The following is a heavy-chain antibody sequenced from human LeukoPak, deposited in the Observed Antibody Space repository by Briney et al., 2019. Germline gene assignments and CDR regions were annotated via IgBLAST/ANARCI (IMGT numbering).Heavy chain of an antibody. J-gene: IGHJ4*02. CDR3: ARVWDIVVVPAAIGDY. Sequence: EGSLRLSCAASGFTFSSYSMNWVRQAPGKGLEWVSSISSSSSYIYYADSVKGRFTISRDNAKNSLYLQMNSLRAEDTAVYYCARVWDIVVVPAAIGDYWGQGTLVTVSS. D-gene: IGHD2-2*02. CDR1: GFTFSSYS. V-gene: IGHV3-21*01. CDR2: ISSSSSYI.